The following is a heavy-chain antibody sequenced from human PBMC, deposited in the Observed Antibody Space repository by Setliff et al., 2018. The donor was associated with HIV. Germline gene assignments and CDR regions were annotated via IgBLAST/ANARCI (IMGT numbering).Heavy chain of an antibody. D-gene: IGHD4-17*01. CDR3: ARTDYGGNSGGNYFDY. V-gene: IGHV1-18*01. Sequence: ASVKVSCKASGYTFTTYDINWVRQAPGQGLEWLGWISPYNGHTNFAQKFQGRVTMTTDTATSTAYMEVRSLRSDDTAVYYCARTDYGGNSGGNYFDYWGQGSLVTVSS. J-gene: IGHJ4*02. CDR2: ISPYNGHT. CDR1: GYTFTTYD.